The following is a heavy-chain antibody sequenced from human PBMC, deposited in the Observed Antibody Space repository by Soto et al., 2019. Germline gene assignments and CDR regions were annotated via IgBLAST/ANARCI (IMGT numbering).Heavy chain of an antibody. CDR2: ISSSSSYI. V-gene: IGHV3-21*01. CDR1: GFTFSSYS. CDR3: ARDPPIAVAGSYGSFDY. Sequence: PGGSLRLSCAASGFTFSSYSMNWVRQAPGKGLEWVSSISSSSSYIYYADSVKGRFTISRDNAKNSLYLQMNSLRAEDTAVYYCARDPPIAVAGSYGSFDYWGQGTLVTVSS. D-gene: IGHD6-19*01. J-gene: IGHJ4*02.